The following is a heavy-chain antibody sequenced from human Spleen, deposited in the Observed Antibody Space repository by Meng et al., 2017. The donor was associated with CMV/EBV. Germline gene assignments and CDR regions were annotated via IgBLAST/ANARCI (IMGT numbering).Heavy chain of an antibody. CDR2: IYPGGST. Sequence: WAGTGGSISSNNWWSWVRQPPGKGLEWIGGIYPGGSTNYNPSLNSRVTISLDNSKNQFSLKLNSVTAADTAVYYCARVGTETNWFDPWGQGTLVTVSS. J-gene: IGHJ5*02. CDR3: ARVGTETNWFDP. D-gene: IGHD2-8*02. CDR1: GGSISSNNW. V-gene: IGHV4-4*02.